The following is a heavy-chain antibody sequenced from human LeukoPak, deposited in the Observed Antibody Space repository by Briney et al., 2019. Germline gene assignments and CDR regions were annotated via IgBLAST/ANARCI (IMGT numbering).Heavy chain of an antibody. D-gene: IGHD3-10*01. J-gene: IGHJ3*02. CDR2: ISYDGSNK. CDR3: AKAMVRGVRDAFDI. V-gene: IGHV3-30*18. Sequence: QPGRSLRLSCAASGFTFSSYAMHWVRQAPGKGLEWVALISYDGSNKYYADSVKGRFTVSRDNSKNTLYLQMNSLRAEDTAVYYCAKAMVRGVRDAFDIWGQGTMVTVSS. CDR1: GFTFSSYA.